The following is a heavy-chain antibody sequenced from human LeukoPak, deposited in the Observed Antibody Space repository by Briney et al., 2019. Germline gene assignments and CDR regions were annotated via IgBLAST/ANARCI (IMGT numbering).Heavy chain of an antibody. J-gene: IGHJ4*02. Sequence: GGSLRLSCAASGFTFSSYAMSWVRQAPGKGLEWVSAISGSGGSTYSADSVKGRYTISRDNSKNTPYLQMNSLRAEDTAVYYCAKDLRSSSWYCYFDYWGQGTLVTVSS. V-gene: IGHV3-23*01. CDR2: ISGSGGST. CDR1: GFTFSSYA. D-gene: IGHD6-13*01. CDR3: AKDLRSSSWYCYFDY.